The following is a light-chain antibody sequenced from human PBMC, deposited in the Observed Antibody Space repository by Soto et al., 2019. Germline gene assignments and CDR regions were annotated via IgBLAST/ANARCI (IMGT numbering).Light chain of an antibody. J-gene: IGKJ4*02. V-gene: IGKV3D-15*01. Sequence: EIVMKQSPANLSVSPGDRVILSWRARQSVGSNVAWYQQKPGQAPRLPSHGASTRATGIPDRGSGSGAGTECTRTISSLQAEEFATYYGQQTRSYPSTFGGGTKVDIK. CDR1: QSVGSN. CDR3: QQTRSYPST. CDR2: GAS.